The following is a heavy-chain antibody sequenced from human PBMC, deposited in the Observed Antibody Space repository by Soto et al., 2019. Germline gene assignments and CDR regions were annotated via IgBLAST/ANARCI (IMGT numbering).Heavy chain of an antibody. CDR2: IFSTGST. CDR1: GGSIDGYY. Sequence: SETLSLTCTISGGSIDGYYWTWLRQSPRKGLEWIGYIFSTGSTHYNPSLKSRVTISIDTSKNQVSLKLSSVTAADTAVYHCARLDWLKSQVPHFDSFGQGTLVTVSS. J-gene: IGHJ4*02. D-gene: IGHD5-12*01. V-gene: IGHV4-59*08. CDR3: ARLDWLKSQVPHFDS.